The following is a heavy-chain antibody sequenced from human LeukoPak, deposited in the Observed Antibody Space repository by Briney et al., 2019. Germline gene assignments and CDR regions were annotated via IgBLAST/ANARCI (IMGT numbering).Heavy chain of an antibody. CDR3: AKVNYYYYYMDV. Sequence: PGGSLRLSCAASGFTFSSYSMNWVRQAPGKGLEWVSSISSSSSYIYYADSVKGRFTISGDNSKNTLYLQMNSLRAEDTAVYYCAKVNYYYYYMDVWGKGTTVTVSS. J-gene: IGHJ6*03. CDR2: ISSSSSYI. CDR1: GFTFSSYS. V-gene: IGHV3-21*04.